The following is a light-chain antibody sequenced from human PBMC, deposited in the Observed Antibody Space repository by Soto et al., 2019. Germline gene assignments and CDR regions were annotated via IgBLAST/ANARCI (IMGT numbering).Light chain of an antibody. J-gene: IGKJ2*01. V-gene: IGKV4-1*01. Sequence: DIVMTQSPDSLAVSLGERATINCKSSQSVLYSSNNKNYLAWYRQKPGQPPKLIIYWASIRESGVPDRISGSGSETEFTLTISSLQAEDVAVHYCQQYYSTPPYTFGQGTKLEIK. CDR3: QQYYSTPPYT. CDR2: WAS. CDR1: QSVLYSSNNKNY.